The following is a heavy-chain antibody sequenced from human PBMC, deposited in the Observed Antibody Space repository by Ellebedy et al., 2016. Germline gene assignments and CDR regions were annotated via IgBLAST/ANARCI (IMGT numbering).Heavy chain of an antibody. CDR3: AKEREQLAFGMDV. J-gene: IGHJ6*02. Sequence: GESLKISCAASGFTFSSYAMSWVRQAPGKGLEWVSAISGSGGSTYYADSVKGRFTISRDNSKNTLYLQMNSLRAEDTAVYYCAKEREQLAFGMDVWGQGTTVTVSS. CDR2: ISGSGGST. CDR1: GFTFSSYA. V-gene: IGHV3-23*01. D-gene: IGHD6-6*01.